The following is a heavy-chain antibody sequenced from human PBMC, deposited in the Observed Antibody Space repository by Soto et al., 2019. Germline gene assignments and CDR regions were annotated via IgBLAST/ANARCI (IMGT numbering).Heavy chain of an antibody. CDR3: ARDRAPIAARSDYYYYMDV. V-gene: IGHV1-69*08. J-gene: IGHJ6*03. Sequence: QVQLVQSGAEVKKPGSSVKVSCKASGGTFSSYTISWVRQAPGQGLEWMGRIIPILGIANYAQKFQGRVTITADKSTSKAYMELSSLRSEDTAVYYCARDRAPIAARSDYYYYMDVWGKGTTVTVSS. CDR1: GGTFSSYT. CDR2: IIPILGIA. D-gene: IGHD6-6*01.